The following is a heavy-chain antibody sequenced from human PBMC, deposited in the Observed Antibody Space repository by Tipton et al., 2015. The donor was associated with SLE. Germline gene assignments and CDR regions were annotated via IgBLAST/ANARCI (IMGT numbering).Heavy chain of an antibody. Sequence: TLSLTCSVSGASISTYYWGWIRQAPGRGLEWVGCMRHSGITNYNPSLKSRVTMSVDTSKNQLSLNLNSVTAADTAIYYCARASGGNSPYWGQGTLVTVSS. CDR3: ARASGGNSPY. D-gene: IGHD4-23*01. J-gene: IGHJ4*02. CDR1: GASISTYY. CDR2: MRHSGIT. V-gene: IGHV4-59*01.